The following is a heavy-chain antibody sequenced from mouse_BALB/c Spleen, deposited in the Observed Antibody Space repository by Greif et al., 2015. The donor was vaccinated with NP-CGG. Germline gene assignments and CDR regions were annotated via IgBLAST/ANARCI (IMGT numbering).Heavy chain of an antibody. CDR2: ISSGSSTI. V-gene: IGHV5-17*02. CDR1: GFTFSSFG. D-gene: IGHD4-1*01. J-gene: IGHJ4*01. CDR3: ARWDGVYAMDY. Sequence: EVKLMESGGGLVQPGGSRKLSCAASGFTFSSFGMHWVRQAPEKGLEWVAYISSGSSTIYYADTVKGRFTISRDNPKNTLFLQMTSLRSEDTAMYYCARWDGVYAMDYWGQGTSVTVSS.